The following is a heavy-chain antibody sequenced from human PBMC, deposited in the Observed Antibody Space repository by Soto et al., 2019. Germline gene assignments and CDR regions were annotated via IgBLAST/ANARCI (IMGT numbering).Heavy chain of an antibody. Sequence: GESLKISCKGSGYSFTSYWIGWVRQMPGKGLEWMGIIYPGDSDTRYSPSFQGQVTISADKSISTAYLQWSSLKASDTAMYYCARHGDPYGSGSYYGYYGMDVWGQGTTVTVSS. D-gene: IGHD3-10*01. CDR3: ARHGDPYGSGSYYGYYGMDV. CDR2: IYPGDSDT. J-gene: IGHJ6*02. CDR1: GYSFTSYW. V-gene: IGHV5-51*01.